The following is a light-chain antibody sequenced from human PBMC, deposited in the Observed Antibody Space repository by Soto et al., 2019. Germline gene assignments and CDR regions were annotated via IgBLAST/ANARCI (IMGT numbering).Light chain of an antibody. Sequence: QSVLTQPPSASGTPGQRVTISCSGSSSNIGSSTVNWYQQLPGTAPKLLIYSSNQRPSGVPDRFSGSKSGTSASLAISGLQSEDEADYYCATWDDSLNGMVFGGGTKLTVL. CDR1: SSNIGSST. CDR3: ATWDDSLNGMV. CDR2: SSN. V-gene: IGLV1-44*01. J-gene: IGLJ2*01.